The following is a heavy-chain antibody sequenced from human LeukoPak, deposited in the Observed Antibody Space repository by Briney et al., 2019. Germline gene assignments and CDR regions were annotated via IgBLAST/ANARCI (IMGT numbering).Heavy chain of an antibody. D-gene: IGHD4-17*01. Sequence: SETLSLTCTVSGGSISSYYWSWIRQPPGKGLEWIGYIYYSGSTNYNPSLKSRVTISVDTSKNQFSLKLSSVTAADTAVYYCARAVQGSDYGPHHLHWGQGTLVTVSS. J-gene: IGHJ4*02. V-gene: IGHV4-59*01. CDR2: IYYSGST. CDR3: ARAVQGSDYGPHHLH. CDR1: GGSISSYY.